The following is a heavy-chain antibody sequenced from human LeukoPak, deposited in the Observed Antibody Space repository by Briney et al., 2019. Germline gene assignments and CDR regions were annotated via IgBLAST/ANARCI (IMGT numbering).Heavy chain of an antibody. CDR2: ISYDGNDK. Sequence: PGGSLRLSCAASGFTFNNYGMHWVRQAPGKGLQWVAVISYDGNDKSYSDSVKGRFTISRDNSKNTLYLQMNSLRAEDTAVYYCAKFNSPYGSGSLYDYWGQGTLVTVSS. CDR1: GFTFNNYG. J-gene: IGHJ4*02. D-gene: IGHD3-10*01. CDR3: AKFNSPYGSGSLYDY. V-gene: IGHV3-30*18.